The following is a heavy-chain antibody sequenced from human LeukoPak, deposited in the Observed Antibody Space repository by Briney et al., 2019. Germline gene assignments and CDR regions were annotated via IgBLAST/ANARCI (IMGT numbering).Heavy chain of an antibody. CDR2: IWNDGSSE. J-gene: IGHJ4*02. D-gene: IGHD2-15*01. CDR3: AKPTRGGGGSFLIDY. CDR1: GFSFSSHG. Sequence: LSCAASGFSFSSHGMHWVRQAPDKGLEWVAVIWNDGSSEYYADSVKGRFTISRENSKNTLYLQMNSLRAEDTAVYYCAKPTRGGGGSFLIDYWGQGTLVTVSS. V-gene: IGHV3-33*06.